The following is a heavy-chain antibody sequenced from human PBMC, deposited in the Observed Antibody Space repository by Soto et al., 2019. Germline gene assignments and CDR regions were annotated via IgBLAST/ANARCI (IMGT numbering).Heavy chain of an antibody. J-gene: IGHJ6*02. D-gene: IGHD4-4*01. CDR1: GDSSSTLY. CDR3: ARVSTVTSRYYYYGMDV. V-gene: IGHV4-59*01. CDR2: ISNSGST. Sequence: PSETLSLTRTVCGDSSSTLYWSWIRRTPGKGLEWIGYISNSGSTNYNPSLKSRVTVSVDTSKNQFSLKLSSVTAADTAVYYCARVSTVTSRYYYYGMDVWGQGTTVTVSS.